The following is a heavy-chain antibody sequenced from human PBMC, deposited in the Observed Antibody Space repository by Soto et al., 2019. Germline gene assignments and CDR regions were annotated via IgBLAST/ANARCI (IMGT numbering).Heavy chain of an antibody. D-gene: IGHD3-3*02. Sequence: SETLSLTCTVSGGSITSSYWSWIRRPPGQGLEWIAYIYDTGISGYTPSTSYNPSLKSRVTMSVDTSKSQFSLKLTSVTAADKSVYYWARGEDAFFYYDLDVWGPGITVTGSS. CDR2: IYDTGISGYTPST. CDR1: GGSITSSY. J-gene: IGHJ6*02. V-gene: IGHV4-59*01. CDR3: ARGEDAFFYYDLDV.